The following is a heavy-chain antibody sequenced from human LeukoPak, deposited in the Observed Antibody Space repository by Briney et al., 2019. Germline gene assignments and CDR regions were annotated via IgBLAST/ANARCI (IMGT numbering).Heavy chain of an antibody. CDR2: ISGGGGST. V-gene: IGHV3-23*01. D-gene: IGHD2-2*02. CDR1: GFIFSKYA. CDR3: ARGGRYCTTTNCYIGK. J-gene: IGHJ1*01. Sequence: GRSLRLSCAASGFIFSKYAINWVRQAPGKGLEWVSGISGGGGSTYYADSVKGRFTISRDNSENTLYLQMNSLRAEDTAIYHCARGGRYCTTTNCYIGKWGQGTLVTVSS.